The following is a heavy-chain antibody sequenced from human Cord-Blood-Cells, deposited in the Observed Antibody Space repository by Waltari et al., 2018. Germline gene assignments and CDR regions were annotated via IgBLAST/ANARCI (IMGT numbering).Heavy chain of an antibody. CDR3: AREVAYCGGDCYYYYYGMDV. CDR1: GFTFSSYG. V-gene: IGHV3-33*01. CDR2: IWDDGSNK. Sequence: QVQLVESGGGVVQPGRSLRLSCAASGFTFSSYGMPWVRQAPGKGLEWVAVIWDDGSNKYYADSVKGRFTISRDNSKNTLYLQMNSLRAEDTAVYYCAREVAYCGGDCYYYYYGMDVWGQGTTVTVSS. D-gene: IGHD2-21*01. J-gene: IGHJ6*02.